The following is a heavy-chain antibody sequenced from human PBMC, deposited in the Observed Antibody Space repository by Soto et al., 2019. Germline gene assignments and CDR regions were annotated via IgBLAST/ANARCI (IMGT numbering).Heavy chain of an antibody. CDR1: GYSINSGYY. CDR3: ARDTTYMVVPYYYYYGMDV. CDR2: IFRSGTT. Sequence: SETLSLTCAVSGYSINSGYYWGWIRQPPGKGLEWIGSIFRSGTTYYNPSLKSRVTISADTSKNQFSLTLDSVTAADTAVYYCARDTTYMVVPYYYYYGMDVWGQGTTVTV. J-gene: IGHJ6*02. V-gene: IGHV4-38-2*02. D-gene: IGHD2-21*01.